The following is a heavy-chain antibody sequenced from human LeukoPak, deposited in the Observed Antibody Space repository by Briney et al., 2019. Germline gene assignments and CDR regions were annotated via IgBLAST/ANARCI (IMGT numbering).Heavy chain of an antibody. CDR1: GYTFSSSS. Sequence: GGSLRLSCAASGYTFSSSSISWVRQAPGKGLEWVSAITDAVGSTHYADSVKGRFTISSDNSKNTVYLQMNSLRPEDMAVYYCAKEIFSGLLYIDYWGQGTLVTVSS. D-gene: IGHD5-12*01. CDR3: AKEIFSGLLYIDY. CDR2: ITDAVGST. J-gene: IGHJ4*02. V-gene: IGHV3-23*01.